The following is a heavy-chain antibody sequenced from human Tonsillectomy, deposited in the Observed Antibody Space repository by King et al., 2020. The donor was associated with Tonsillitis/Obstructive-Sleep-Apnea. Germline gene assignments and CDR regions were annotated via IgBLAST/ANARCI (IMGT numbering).Heavy chain of an antibody. CDR2: ISGSGGST. J-gene: IGHJ6*02. V-gene: IGHV3-23*04. CDR3: AKARPAYYFYCGMDV. Sequence: VQLVESGGGLVQPGGSLRLSCAASGFTFSSCAMSWVRQAPGKGLEWVSTISGSGGSTYYADSVKGRFTISRDNSRNSLYLQMNSLRAEDTAVYYCAKARPAYYFYCGMDVWGQGTTVTVSS. D-gene: IGHD2-2*01. CDR1: GFTFSSCA.